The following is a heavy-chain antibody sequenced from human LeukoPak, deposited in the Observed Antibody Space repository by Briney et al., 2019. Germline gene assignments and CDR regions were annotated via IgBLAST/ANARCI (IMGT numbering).Heavy chain of an antibody. Sequence: GGSLRLSCVASGFTVSSEYISWVRQAPGKGLEWVSVIYSGGSTYYADSVKGRFTISRDNAKNSLYLQMNSLRAEDTALYYCARRLGHDYWGQGTLVTVSS. D-gene: IGHD3-9*01. J-gene: IGHJ4*02. CDR3: ARRLGHDY. CDR2: IYSGGST. CDR1: GFTVSSEY. V-gene: IGHV3-66*01.